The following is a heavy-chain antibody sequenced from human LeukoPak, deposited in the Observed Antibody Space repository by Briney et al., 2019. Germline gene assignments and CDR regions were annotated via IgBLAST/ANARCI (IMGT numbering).Heavy chain of an antibody. CDR2: IYYSGST. Sequence: SETLSLTCTVSGGSISSSSYSWGWIRQPPGKGLEWIGSIYYSGSTYYNPSLKSRVTISVDTSKIQFSLKLSSVTAADTAVYYCAVSGPGYYYYGMDVWGQGTTVTVSS. J-gene: IGHJ6*02. D-gene: IGHD3-10*01. CDR3: AVSGPGYYYYGMDV. CDR1: GGSISSSSYS. V-gene: IGHV4-39*01.